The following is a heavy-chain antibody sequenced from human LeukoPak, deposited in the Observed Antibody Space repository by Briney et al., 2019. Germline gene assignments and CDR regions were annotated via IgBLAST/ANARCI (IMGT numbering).Heavy chain of an antibody. V-gene: IGHV3-23*01. CDR3: ARDAQWLVPEGYFYYMDV. CDR1: GFTFSAYA. J-gene: IGHJ6*03. D-gene: IGHD6-19*01. Sequence: GGSLRLSCAASGFTFSAYAISWVRQAPGKGLEWVSAISGSGGITYYADSVKGRFTISRGNSKNTLYLQMNSLGAEDTAVYYCARDAQWLVPEGYFYYMDVWGKGTTVTVSS. CDR2: ISGSGGIT.